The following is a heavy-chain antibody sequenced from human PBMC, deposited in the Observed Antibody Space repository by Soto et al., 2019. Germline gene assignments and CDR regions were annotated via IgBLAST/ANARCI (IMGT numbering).Heavy chain of an antibody. J-gene: IGHJ1*01. CDR3: ALHDCTNDVCLEAAVTVGWSREY. D-gene: IGHD2-8*01. CDR2: ISSDGTTT. Sequence: EVQLVESGGGLVQPGKALRLSCAASGFTFSKYWMHWVRQAPGKGPVWVSYISSDGTTTDYADSLKGRFTISRDNAENTLYLHVGSQRVEGTAVYYCALHDCTNDVCLEAAVTVGWSREYWVQGAQVTVSS. CDR1: GFTFSKYW. V-gene: IGHV3-74*01.